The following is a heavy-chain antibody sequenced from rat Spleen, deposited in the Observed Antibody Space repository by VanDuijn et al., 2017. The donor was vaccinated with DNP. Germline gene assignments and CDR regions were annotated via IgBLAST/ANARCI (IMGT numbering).Heavy chain of an antibody. V-gene: IGHV5-7*01. CDR1: GFTFSDYY. CDR3: ARHRTIMPYYYAMDA. J-gene: IGHJ3*01. D-gene: IGHD1-12*01. CDR2: IGYNGGTP. Sequence: EVLLVESAGGLVQPGRSLKLSCAVSGFTFSDYYMAWVRQAPAKGLEWVATIGYNGGTPYYRDSVKGRFTISRDNAQSTLYLQMDSLRSEDTATYYCARHRTIMPYYYAMDAWGQGTLVTVSS.